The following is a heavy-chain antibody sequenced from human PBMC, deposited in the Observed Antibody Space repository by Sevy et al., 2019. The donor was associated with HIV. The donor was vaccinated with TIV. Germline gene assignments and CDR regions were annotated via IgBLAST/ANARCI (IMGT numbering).Heavy chain of an antibody. J-gene: IGHJ4*02. D-gene: IGHD6-13*01. Sequence: GGFLRLYCVASGFTLNSYWMHWVRQAPGKGLEWVANIKQDGSVKYYVDSVKGRFTISRDNARNLLYLQMNSLRVEDTALYYCVRAIAADGSFWGQGNLVTVSS. V-gene: IGHV3-7*01. CDR1: GFTLNSYW. CDR3: VRAIAADGSF. CDR2: IKQDGSVK.